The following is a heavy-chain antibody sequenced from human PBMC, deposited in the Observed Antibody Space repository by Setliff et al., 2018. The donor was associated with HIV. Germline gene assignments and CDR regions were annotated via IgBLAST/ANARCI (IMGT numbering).Heavy chain of an antibody. V-gene: IGHV3-53*01. Sequence: GGSLRLSCAASGFTFSNAWMSWVRQAPGKGLEWVSIIYSGGSTYYADSVKGRFTISRDNAKNSLYLQMSSLRAEDTAVYYCAREVTSFEAFDPWGQGTMVTVSS. CDR1: GFTFSNAW. D-gene: IGHD2-21*02. CDR2: IYSGGST. CDR3: AREVTSFEAFDP. J-gene: IGHJ3*01.